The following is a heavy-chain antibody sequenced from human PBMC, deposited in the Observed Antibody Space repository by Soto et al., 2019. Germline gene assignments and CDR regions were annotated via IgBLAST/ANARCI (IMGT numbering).Heavy chain of an antibody. CDR1: GGSFSGYY. D-gene: IGHD3-9*01. V-gene: IGHV4-34*01. CDR2: INHSGST. Sequence: PSETLSLTCAVYGGSFSGYYWSWIRQPPGKGLEWIGEINHSGSTNYDPSLKSRVTISVDTSKNQFSLKLSSVTAADTAVYYCARDGVTIYDYWGQGTLVTVSS. CDR3: ARDGVTIYDY. J-gene: IGHJ4*02.